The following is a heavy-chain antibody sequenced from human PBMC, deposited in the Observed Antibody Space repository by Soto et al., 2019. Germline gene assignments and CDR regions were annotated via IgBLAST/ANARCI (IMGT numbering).Heavy chain of an antibody. J-gene: IGHJ4*02. CDR1: GFTFSTYS. CDR2: ISSSSTYI. CDR3: ARSHTSSFDN. V-gene: IGHV3-21*01. Sequence: EVQLVESGGGLVKPGGSLRLSCAASGFTFSTYSMNWVRQAPGKGLEWVSSISSSSTYIYYAYSLKGRFTITRDKAKNSMYLQMTSLRVDDTAVYYCARSHTSSFDNWGQGTLVTVSS. D-gene: IGHD2-2*01.